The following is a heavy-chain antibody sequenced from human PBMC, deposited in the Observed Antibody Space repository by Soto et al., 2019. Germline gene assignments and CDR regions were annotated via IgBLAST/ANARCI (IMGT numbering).Heavy chain of an antibody. V-gene: IGHV3-74*01. Sequence: PGGSLGLSCAASGFTFRNYWMHWVRHVPGKGLVWVSRVNSEGSGTRYADAVRGRFTISRDNAKNTVYLQMKSLRPEDTAVYYRVTEPRDIVVLEGATAGFHPWGQGALVTVSS. CDR2: VNSEGSGT. D-gene: IGHD2-15*01. CDR1: GFTFRNYW. CDR3: VTEPRDIVVLEGATAGFHP. J-gene: IGHJ5*02.